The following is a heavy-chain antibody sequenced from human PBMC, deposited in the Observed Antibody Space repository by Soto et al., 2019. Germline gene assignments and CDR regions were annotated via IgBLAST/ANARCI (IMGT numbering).Heavy chain of an antibody. CDR3: ARAVLPATAPFDY. J-gene: IGHJ4*02. CDR2: IYYSGST. Sequence: QVQLQESGPRLVKPSETLSLTCIVSGGSISNYYWSWIRQPPGKGLEWIGYIYYSGSTNYNPSLQSRVTISVDTSKNRFSLKLSSVTAADTAVYYCARAVLPATAPFDYWGQGTLVTVSS. D-gene: IGHD2-2*01. V-gene: IGHV4-59*01. CDR1: GGSISNYY.